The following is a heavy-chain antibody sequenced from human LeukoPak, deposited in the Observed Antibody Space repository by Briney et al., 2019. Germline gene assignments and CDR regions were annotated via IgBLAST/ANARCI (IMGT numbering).Heavy chain of an antibody. CDR1: GGSSSGYY. J-gene: IGHJ4*02. D-gene: IGHD5-18*01. CDR3: ARELRSLSGIQLWSGPFDY. V-gene: IGHV4-34*01. CDR2: INHSGST. Sequence: SETLSLTCAVYGGSSSGYYWSWIRQPPGKGLEWIGEINHSGSTNYNPSLKSRVTISVDTSKNQFSLKLSSVTAAGTAVYYCARELRSLSGIQLWSGPFDYWGQGTLVTVSS.